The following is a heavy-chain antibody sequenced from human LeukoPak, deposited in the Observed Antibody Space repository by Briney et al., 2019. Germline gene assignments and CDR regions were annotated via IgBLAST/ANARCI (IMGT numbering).Heavy chain of an antibody. D-gene: IGHD3-3*01. CDR1: GGSFSGYY. V-gene: IGHV4-34*01. J-gene: IGHJ5*02. Sequence: SETLSLTCAVYGGSFSGYYWSWIRQPPGKGLEWIGEINHSGSTNYNPSLKSRVTISVDTSKNQFSLKLSSVTAADTAVYYCARGRRYYDFWSGYYRVWFDPWGQGTLVTVSS. CDR3: ARGRRYYDFWSGYYRVWFDP. CDR2: INHSGST.